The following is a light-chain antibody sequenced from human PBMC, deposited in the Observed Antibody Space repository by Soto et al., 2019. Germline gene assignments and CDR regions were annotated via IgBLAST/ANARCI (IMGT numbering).Light chain of an antibody. Sequence: ALTHPASVSGSPGQSITISCTGTSSDVGGYKYVSWYQQHPGKAPKLLIYTVSNRPSGVSNRFSGSKSGNTASLTISGLQAEDEADYYCSSYTSSSSYVFGTGTKVTVL. CDR3: SSYTSSSSYV. CDR2: TVS. V-gene: IGLV2-14*01. J-gene: IGLJ1*01. CDR1: SSDVGGYKY.